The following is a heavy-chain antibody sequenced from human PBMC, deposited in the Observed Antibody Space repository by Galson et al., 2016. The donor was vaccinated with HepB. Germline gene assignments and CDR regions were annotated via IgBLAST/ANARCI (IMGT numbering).Heavy chain of an antibody. Sequence: SLRLSCAASGFRFSDYNMNWVRQAPGRGLEWVAYISASSGTIYYADSVKGRFTISRDNANNSLSPQMNSLRAEDTAFYYCARPYTYYFGSGSYFDVLHYGMDVWGQGTTVPVSS. D-gene: IGHD3-10*01. V-gene: IGHV3-48*01. CDR3: ARPYTYYFGSGSYFDVLHYGMDV. CDR1: GFRFSDYN. J-gene: IGHJ6*02. CDR2: ISASSGTI.